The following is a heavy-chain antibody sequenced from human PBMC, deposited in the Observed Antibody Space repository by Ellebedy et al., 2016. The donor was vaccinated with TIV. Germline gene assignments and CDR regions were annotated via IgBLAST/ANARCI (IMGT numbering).Heavy chain of an antibody. CDR2: ISGSGGST. Sequence: GESLKISCAASGFTFSSYAMSWVRQAPGKGLEWVSAISGSGGSTYYADSVKGRFTISRDNSKNTLYLQMNSLRAEDTAVYYCASAMYYYGSGRDPRQGGMDVWGQGTTVTVSS. D-gene: IGHD3-10*01. CDR3: ASAMYYYGSGRDPRQGGMDV. V-gene: IGHV3-23*01. CDR1: GFTFSSYA. J-gene: IGHJ6*02.